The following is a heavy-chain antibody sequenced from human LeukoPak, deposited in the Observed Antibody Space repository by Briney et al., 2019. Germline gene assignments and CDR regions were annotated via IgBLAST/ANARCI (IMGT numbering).Heavy chain of an antibody. CDR2: INHSGST. CDR3: ARARRYFDWDRYYYYYGMDV. V-gene: IGHV4-34*01. CDR1: GGSFSGYY. D-gene: IGHD3-9*01. Sequence: SETLSLTCAVYGGSFSGYYWSWIRQPPGKGLEWIGEINHSGSTNYDPSLKSRVTISVDTSKNQFSLKLSSVTAADTAVYYCARARRYFDWDRYYYYYGMDVWGQGTTVTVSS. J-gene: IGHJ6*02.